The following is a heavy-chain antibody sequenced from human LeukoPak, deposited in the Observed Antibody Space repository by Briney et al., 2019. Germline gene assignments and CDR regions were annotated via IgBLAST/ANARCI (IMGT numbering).Heavy chain of an antibody. J-gene: IGHJ6*02. CDR3: ARGGNYYDSSGYNSWHYYYYGMDV. CDR2: IIPILGVT. Sequence: GASVTVSFKASGGTFISCAISWVRQAPGQGLEWVGRIIPILGVTNYAQKFQGRVTITADKSTSTAYMELSSLRSEDTAIYYCARGGNYYDSSGYNSWHYYYYGMDVWGQGTTVTVSS. V-gene: IGHV1-69*04. D-gene: IGHD3-22*01. CDR1: GGTFISCA.